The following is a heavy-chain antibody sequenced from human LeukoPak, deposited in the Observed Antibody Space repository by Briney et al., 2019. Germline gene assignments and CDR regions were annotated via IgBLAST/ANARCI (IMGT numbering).Heavy chain of an antibody. D-gene: IGHD2-15*01. V-gene: IGHV4-59*08. CDR3: ARHGSSRSALNY. J-gene: IGHJ4*02. CDR1: GGSISNYY. Sequence: ASETLSLTCTVSGGSISNYYWSWIRQPPGKGLEWIGYIYSSGSTNYNPSLESRVTISVDTSKNQFSLKLSSVTAADTALYYWARHGSSRSALNYWGQGTLVTVSS. CDR2: IYSSGST.